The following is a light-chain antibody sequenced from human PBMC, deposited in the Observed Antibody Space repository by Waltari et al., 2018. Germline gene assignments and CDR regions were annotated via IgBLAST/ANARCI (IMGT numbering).Light chain of an antibody. J-gene: IGLJ3*02. CDR2: DDS. CDR1: DIGSKR. CDR3: CSYAGSYSWV. V-gene: IGLV3-21*03. Sequence: SYVLIQPPSVSLAPGKTARITCGGNDIGSKRVHWYQQKPGQAPLLVVSDDSDRPSGIPERFSGSNSGNTATLTISGLQAEDEADYYCCSYAGSYSWVFGGGTKLTVL.